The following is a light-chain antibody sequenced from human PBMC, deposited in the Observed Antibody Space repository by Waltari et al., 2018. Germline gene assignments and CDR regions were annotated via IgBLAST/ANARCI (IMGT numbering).Light chain of an antibody. Sequence: PGERATLSCRASQSVTTYLGWIQQKPGQAPRLLIYDASKRATGIPARFSGSGSGTDFTLTISNLEPEDFAIYYCHQRSSWPLTFGGGTRVEI. CDR3: HQRSSWPLT. CDR1: QSVTTY. J-gene: IGKJ4*01. CDR2: DAS. V-gene: IGKV3-11*01.